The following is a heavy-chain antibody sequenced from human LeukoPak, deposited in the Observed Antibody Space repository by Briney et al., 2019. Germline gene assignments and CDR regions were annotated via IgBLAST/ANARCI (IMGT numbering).Heavy chain of an antibody. J-gene: IGHJ3*02. CDR3: ARDQKFGPHGGDAFDI. V-gene: IGHV3-7*01. CDR1: GFTFTSYW. D-gene: IGHD3-16*01. CDR2: INQDGSEK. Sequence: PGGSLRLSCAASGFTFTSYWMSWVRQAPGKGLEWVANINQDGSEKYYVDSVKGRFTISRDNAKSSLYLQMNILRAEDTAVYYCARDQKFGPHGGDAFDIWGQGTMVTVSS.